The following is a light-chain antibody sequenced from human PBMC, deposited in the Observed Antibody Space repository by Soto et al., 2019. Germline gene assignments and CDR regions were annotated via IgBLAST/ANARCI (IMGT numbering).Light chain of an antibody. CDR2: GAS. J-gene: IGKJ1*01. Sequence: EIVLTQSPGTLSVSPGERATLSCRASQSVSSKLAWYQQKPGQAPRLLFYGASTGATGIPARFSGSGSETEFTLSISSLQSEDFAGYYFQQYNNWPGTFGQGTKVEIK. CDR1: QSVSSK. V-gene: IGKV3-15*01. CDR3: QQYNNWPGT.